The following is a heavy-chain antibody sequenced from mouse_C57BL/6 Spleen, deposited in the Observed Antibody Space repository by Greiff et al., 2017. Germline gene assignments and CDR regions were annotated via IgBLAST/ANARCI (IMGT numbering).Heavy chain of an antibody. V-gene: IGHV1-4*01. J-gene: IGHJ4*01. CDR1: GYTFTSYT. CDR2: INPSSGYT. D-gene: IGHD1-1*01. CDR3: ARCSNGSSPYYCSMDY. Sequence: VQLQQSGAELARPGASVKMSCKASGYTFTSYTMHWVKQRPGQGLEWIGYINPSSGYTNYNQKFKDKATLTADKSSSTAYMQLSSLTSEDSAVYYCARCSNGSSPYYCSMDYWGQGTSVTVSS.